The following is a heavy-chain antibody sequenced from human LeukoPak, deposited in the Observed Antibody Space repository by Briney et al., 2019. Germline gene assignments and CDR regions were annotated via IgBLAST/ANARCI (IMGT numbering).Heavy chain of an antibody. CDR2: ISWNSGSI. CDR1: GFTFGDYG. V-gene: IGHV3-9*03. Sequence: PGRSLRLSCAASGFTFGDYGMDWVRQAPGKGLYGVPGISWNSGSISYADSVKGRFTISRDNAKNSLYMQMNSLRAEDMALYYCAKGEDGYNYGGFYYWGQGTLVTVSP. CDR3: AKGEDGYNYGGFYY. J-gene: IGHJ4*02. D-gene: IGHD5-24*01.